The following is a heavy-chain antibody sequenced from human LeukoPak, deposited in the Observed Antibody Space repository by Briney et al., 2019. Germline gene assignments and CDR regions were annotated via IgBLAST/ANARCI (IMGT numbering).Heavy chain of an antibody. D-gene: IGHD1-7*01. V-gene: IGHV3-23*01. CDR2: IIENGYDK. CDR3: ARDYVTPGITGATSPLDY. Sequence: GGSLRLSCAASGFTFSTFAMSWVRQAPGKGLEWVSGIIENGYDKYYADSVKGRFTISRDNSKNTLYLQMNSLRADDTAVYYCARDYVTPGITGATSPLDYWGQGILVSVSS. J-gene: IGHJ4*02. CDR1: GFTFSTFA.